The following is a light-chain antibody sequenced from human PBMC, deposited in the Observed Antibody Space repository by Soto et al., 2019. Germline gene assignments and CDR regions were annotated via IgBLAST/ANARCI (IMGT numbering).Light chain of an antibody. CDR2: EGS. V-gene: IGLV2-23*01. CDR1: SSDVGSYNL. Sequence: QSALTQPVSVSGSPGQSITISCTGTSSDVGSYNLVSWYQQHPGKAPKLMIYEGSKRPSGVSNRFSGSKSGNTASLTISGLQAEDEADYYCCSYAGSSTVVFGGGTQLTVL. J-gene: IGLJ2*01. CDR3: CSYAGSSTVV.